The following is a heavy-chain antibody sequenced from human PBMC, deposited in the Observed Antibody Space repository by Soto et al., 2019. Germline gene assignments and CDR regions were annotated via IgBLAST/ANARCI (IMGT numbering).Heavy chain of an antibody. Sequence: QLQLQESGPGLVKPSETLSLTCTVSGGSISSSPYYWAWIRQPPGKGLQWIGNIYYNGNTFYNRSLRSRVTISIDTSKSQCSLGLSSVTASDTAVYYCARHGPLTNNWNQLNCWGQGTLVTVSS. V-gene: IGHV4-39*01. CDR1: GGSISSSPYY. CDR2: IYYNGNT. J-gene: IGHJ4*02. CDR3: ARHGPLTNNWNQLNC. D-gene: IGHD1-1*01.